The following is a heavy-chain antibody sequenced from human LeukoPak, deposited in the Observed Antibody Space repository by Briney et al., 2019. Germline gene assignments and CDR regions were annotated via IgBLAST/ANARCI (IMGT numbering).Heavy chain of an antibody. Sequence: SETLSLTCAVYGGSFSGYYWSWIRQPPGKGLEWIGEINHSGSTNYNPSLKSRVTISVDTSKNQFSLKLSSVTAADTAVYYCARGRDYWGQGTLVAVSS. J-gene: IGHJ4*02. CDR1: GGSFSGYY. CDR2: INHSGST. V-gene: IGHV4-34*01. CDR3: ARGRDY.